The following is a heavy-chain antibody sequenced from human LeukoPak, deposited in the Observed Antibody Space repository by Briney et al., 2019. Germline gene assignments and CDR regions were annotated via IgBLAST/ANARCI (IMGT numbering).Heavy chain of an antibody. V-gene: IGHV3-49*03. CDR3: TRDNYDFWSGSVFDY. CDR2: IRSKAYGGTT. D-gene: IGHD3-3*01. Sequence: GGSLRLSCTASGFTFGDYAMSWFRQAPGKGLEWVGFIRSKAYGGTTEYAASVKGRFTISRDDSKSIAYLQMNSLKTEDTAVYYCTRDNYDFWSGSVFDYWGQGTLVTVSS. J-gene: IGHJ4*02. CDR1: GFTFGDYA.